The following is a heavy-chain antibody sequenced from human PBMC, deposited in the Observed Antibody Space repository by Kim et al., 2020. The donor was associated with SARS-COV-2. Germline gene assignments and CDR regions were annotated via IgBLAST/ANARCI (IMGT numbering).Heavy chain of an antibody. CDR3: ARNPSYSSSWYHFFSVWFDP. Sequence: SETLSLTCAVYGGSFSGYYWSWIRQPPGKGLEWIGEINHSGSTNYNPSLKSRVTISVDTSKNQFSLKLSSVTAADTAVYYCARNPSYSSSWYHFFSVWFDPWGQGTLVTVSS. D-gene: IGHD6-13*01. CDR1: GGSFSGYY. CDR2: INHSGST. V-gene: IGHV4-34*01. J-gene: IGHJ5*02.